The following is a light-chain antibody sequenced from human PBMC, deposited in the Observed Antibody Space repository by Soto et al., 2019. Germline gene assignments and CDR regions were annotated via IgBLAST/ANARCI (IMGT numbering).Light chain of an antibody. CDR2: KAS. Sequence: DIPMTQSPSTLSESVGDRVTITCRASQSISSWLAWYQHKPGKAPKLLIYKASSLESGVPSRFSGSGSGTEFTLAISSLQADDFATYYCQQYKSYSLTFGGGTKVEIK. V-gene: IGKV1-5*03. CDR3: QQYKSYSLT. CDR1: QSISSW. J-gene: IGKJ4*01.